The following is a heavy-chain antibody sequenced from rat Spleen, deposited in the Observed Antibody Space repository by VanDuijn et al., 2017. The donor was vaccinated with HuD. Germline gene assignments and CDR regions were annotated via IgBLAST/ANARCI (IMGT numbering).Heavy chain of an antibody. V-gene: IGHV5-22*01. D-gene: IGHD1-4*01. CDR1: GFTFSDYY. CDR2: ISYEGSST. CDR3: TTGVYPGNFDY. Sequence: EVQLVESGGGLVQPGRSLKLSCVASGFTFSDYYMAWVRQAPKKGLEWVASISYEGSSTYYGDSVKGRVTISRDNAKSTLYLQMDSLRSEDTATYFCTTGVYPGNFDYWGQGVMVTVSS. J-gene: IGHJ2*01.